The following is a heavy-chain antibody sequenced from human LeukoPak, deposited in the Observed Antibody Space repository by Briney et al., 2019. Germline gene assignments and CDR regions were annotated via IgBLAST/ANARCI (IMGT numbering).Heavy chain of an antibody. Sequence: ASVKVSCKASGYTFTSYYMHWVRQAPGQGLEWRGIINPSGGSTSYAQKFQGRVTMTRDTSTSTVYMELSSLRSEDTAVYYCARDGAGSIFGVVIELGYYFDYWGQGTLVTVSS. V-gene: IGHV1-46*01. CDR1: GYTFTSYY. J-gene: IGHJ4*02. D-gene: IGHD3-3*01. CDR2: INPSGGST. CDR3: ARDGAGSIFGVVIELGYYFDY.